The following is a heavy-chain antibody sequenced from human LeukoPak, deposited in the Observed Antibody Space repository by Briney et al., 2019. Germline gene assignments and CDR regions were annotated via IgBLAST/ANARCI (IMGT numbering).Heavy chain of an antibody. CDR2: ISSDGSNK. CDR1: GFTFSNYA. Sequence: GGSLRLSCAASGFTFSNYAMNWVRQAPGKGLEWVAFISSDGSNKYYADSVKGRFTISRDNSKNTLYLQMNSPRAEDTAVYYCARGSMVRGVIRTPYDSWGQGTLVTVSS. CDR3: ARGSMVRGVIRTPYDS. J-gene: IGHJ4*02. D-gene: IGHD3-10*01. V-gene: IGHV3-30-3*01.